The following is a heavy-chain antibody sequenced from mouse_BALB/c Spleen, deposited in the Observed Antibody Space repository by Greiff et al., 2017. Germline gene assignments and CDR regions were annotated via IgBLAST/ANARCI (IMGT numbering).Heavy chain of an antibody. CDR2: IYPGNVNT. V-gene: IGHV1S56*01. Sequence: QVHVKQPGAELVKPGASVKLSCKASGYTFTSYYIHWVKQRPGQGLEWIGWIYPGNVNTKYNEKFKGKATLTADKSSSTAYMQLSSLTSEDSAVYFCARGGRYFDVWGAGTTVTVSS. CDR1: GYTFTSYY. CDR3: ARGGRYFDV. D-gene: IGHD3-3*01. J-gene: IGHJ1*01.